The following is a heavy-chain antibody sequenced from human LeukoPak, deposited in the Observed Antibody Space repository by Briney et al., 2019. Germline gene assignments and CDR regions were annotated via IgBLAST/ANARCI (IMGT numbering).Heavy chain of an antibody. V-gene: IGHV4-4*07. CDR2: IYTSGST. CDR1: GGSISTYY. Sequence: SETLSLTCTVSGGSISTYYWSWIRQPAGKGLEWIGRIYTSGSTSYNPSLKSRVTMSVDTSKNQFSLKLTSVTAADTAMYYCARAPSADLYFDCWGQGTPVTVSS. CDR3: ARAPSADLYFDC. J-gene: IGHJ4*02.